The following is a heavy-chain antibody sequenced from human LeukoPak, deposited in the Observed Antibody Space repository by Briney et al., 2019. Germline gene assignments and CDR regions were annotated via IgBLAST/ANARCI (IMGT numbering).Heavy chain of an antibody. J-gene: IGHJ4*02. D-gene: IGHD5-24*01. CDR3: ARRRRDGYNFDY. V-gene: IGHV4-4*09. CDR2: IYTSGST. Sequence: SETLSLTCTVSGGSISSYYLSWIRQPPGKGLEWIGYIYTSGSTNYNPSLKSRFTISVDTSKNQLSLQLSSVAAADTAVYYCARRRRDGYNFDYWGQGTLVTVSS. CDR1: GGSISSYY.